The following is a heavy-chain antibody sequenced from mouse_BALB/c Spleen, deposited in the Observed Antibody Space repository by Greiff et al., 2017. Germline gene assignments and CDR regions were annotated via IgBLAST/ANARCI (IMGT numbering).Heavy chain of an antibody. CDR3: ARNWGYGSSSFAY. CDR1: GFSLSRYS. D-gene: IGHD1-1*01. Sequence: VKLMESGPGLVAPSQSLSITCTVSGFSLSRYSVHWVRQPPGKGLEWLGMIWGGGSTDYNSALKSRLSISKDNSKSQVFLKMNSLQTDDTAMYYCARNWGYGSSSFAYWGQGTLVTVSA. J-gene: IGHJ3*01. CDR2: IWGGGST. V-gene: IGHV2-6-4*01.